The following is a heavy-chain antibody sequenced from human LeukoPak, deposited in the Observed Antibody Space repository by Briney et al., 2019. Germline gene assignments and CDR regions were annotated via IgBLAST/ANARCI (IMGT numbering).Heavy chain of an antibody. D-gene: IGHD1-14*01. J-gene: IGHJ5*02. CDR1: GGSLSGYS. CDR3: ARDNPAGP. V-gene: IGHV4-4*07. CDR2: VYTSGNT. Sequence: PSETLSLTRRGSGGSLSGYSWSWLRQSAAKGLEWIGRVYTSGNTNYNPSCKSRVTMSIDTSKKQFSLKLYTVTAADAAVYYCARDNPAGPWGQGTLVTVSS.